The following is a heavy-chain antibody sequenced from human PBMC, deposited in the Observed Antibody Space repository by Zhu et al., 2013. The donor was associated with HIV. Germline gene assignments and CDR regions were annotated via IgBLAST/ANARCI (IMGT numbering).Heavy chain of an antibody. CDR2: IIPVLGHT. J-gene: IGHJ6*02. D-gene: IGHD2-2*01. V-gene: IGHV1-69*01. CDR3: ARAPSKDGYAYYYTVWTS. CDR1: GGTFTTSA. Sequence: QVQLVQSGAEVKKPGSSAQVSCKASGGTFTTSAVTWVRQAPGQGLEWMGGIIPVLGHTTYTPKFAGRVSITADASTTTVYLDLTSLRSEDTAVYYCARAPSKDGYAYYYTVWTSGAKGPRSPSP.